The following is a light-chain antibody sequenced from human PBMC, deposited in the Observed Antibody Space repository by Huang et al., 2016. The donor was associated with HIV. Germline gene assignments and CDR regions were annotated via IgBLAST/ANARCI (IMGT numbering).Light chain of an antibody. CDR2: DAS. CDR1: QSVSTY. Sequence: EIVLTQSPATLSLSPGERATLSCRASQSVSTYLAWYQQKPGQAPRLLIYDASNRATGIPARFSGSGSWTDFTLTISNLEPEDFAVYYCQQRSNWPPMYTFGQGTKLEIK. V-gene: IGKV3-11*01. CDR3: QQRSNWPPMYT. J-gene: IGKJ2*01.